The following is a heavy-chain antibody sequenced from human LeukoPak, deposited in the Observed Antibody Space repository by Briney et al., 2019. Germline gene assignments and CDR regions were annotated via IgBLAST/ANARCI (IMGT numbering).Heavy chain of an antibody. D-gene: IGHD3-16*01. Sequence: GGSLRLSCAASGFTFSSYEMNWVRQAPGKGLEWVSYISSSGRTIYYADSVKGRFTISRDNAKNSLYLQMNSLRAEDTAVYYCARVGPDLAYDYWGQGTLVTVSS. V-gene: IGHV3-48*03. CDR1: GFTFSSYE. J-gene: IGHJ4*02. CDR3: ARVGPDLAYDY. CDR2: ISSSGRTI.